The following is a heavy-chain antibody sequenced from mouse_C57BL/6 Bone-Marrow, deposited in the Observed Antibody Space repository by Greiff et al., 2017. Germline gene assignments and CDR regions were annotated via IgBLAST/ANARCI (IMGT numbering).Heavy chain of an antibody. CDR2: INPNYGAT. D-gene: IGHD2-4*01. Sequence: EVQLQQSGPELVKPGASVKISCKASGYSFTDYNMNWVKQSNGKSLEWIGVINPNYGATSYNQKFKGKATLTVDKSSSAAYMQLNSLTSEDSAVYCCARGYDYDYAMHYWGQGTSVTVSS. J-gene: IGHJ4*01. V-gene: IGHV1-39*01. CDR1: GYSFTDYN. CDR3: ARGYDYDYAMHY.